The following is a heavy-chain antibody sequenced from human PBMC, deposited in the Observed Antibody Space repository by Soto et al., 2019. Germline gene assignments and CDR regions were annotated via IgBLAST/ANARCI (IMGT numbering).Heavy chain of an antibody. Sequence: QITLRESGPTLVRPTQTLTLTCTFSGFSLSSSGVGVGWIRQPPGKALEWLALVYWDDDHRYSPSLKTRLTIIKDISKNQVILTMTKLDPADTATYYCAREGYSSTYFDSWGQGTLVTVSS. CDR1: GFSLSSSGVG. D-gene: IGHD6-13*01. CDR2: VYWDDDH. V-gene: IGHV2-5*02. J-gene: IGHJ4*02. CDR3: AREGYSSTYFDS.